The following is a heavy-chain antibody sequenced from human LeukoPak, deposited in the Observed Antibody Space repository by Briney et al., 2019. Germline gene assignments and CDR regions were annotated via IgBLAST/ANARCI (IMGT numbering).Heavy chain of an antibody. CDR3: ARDEINMVRGVFPGY. CDR2: INPSGGST. D-gene: IGHD3-10*01. J-gene: IGHJ4*02. V-gene: IGHV1-46*01. Sequence: ASVKVSCKASGYTFTSYYMHWVRQAPGQGLEWMGIINPSGGSTSYAQKFQGRVTMTTDTSTSTAYMELRSLRSDDTAVYYCARDEINMVRGVFPGYWGQGTLVTVSS. CDR1: GYTFTSYY.